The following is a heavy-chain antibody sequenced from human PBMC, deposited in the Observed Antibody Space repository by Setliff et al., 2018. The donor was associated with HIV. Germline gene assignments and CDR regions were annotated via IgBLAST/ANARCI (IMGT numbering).Heavy chain of an antibody. CDR2: IDSSGNT. CDR3: ARVGGFFGEARPPPDY. CDR1: GGSISSGNYY. V-gene: IGHV4-31*03. Sequence: SETLSLTCTVSGGSISSGNYYWSWIRQHPVKGLEWIGYIDSSGNTYYKSSLRSRVTLSVDTSKDQLSLKLNSVTAADTAVYYCARVGGFFGEARPPPDYWGQGALVTVSS. D-gene: IGHD3-10*01. J-gene: IGHJ4*02.